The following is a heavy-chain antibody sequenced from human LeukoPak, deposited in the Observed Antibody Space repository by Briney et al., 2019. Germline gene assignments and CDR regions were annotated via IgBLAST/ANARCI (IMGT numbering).Heavy chain of an antibody. D-gene: IGHD6-13*01. CDR1: GGSISSYY. J-gene: IGHJ6*02. Sequence: PSETLSLTCTVSGGSISSYYWSWIRQPPGRGLEWSAYMYYSGSTNYNPSLQSRGTISGDTSKNQCSLKLTYVPAADTAVYYCARSTKPAAAGGDYNYFYYGMDVWGQGTTVTVSS. CDR2: MYYSGST. V-gene: IGHV4-59*08. CDR3: ARSTKPAAAGGDYNYFYYGMDV.